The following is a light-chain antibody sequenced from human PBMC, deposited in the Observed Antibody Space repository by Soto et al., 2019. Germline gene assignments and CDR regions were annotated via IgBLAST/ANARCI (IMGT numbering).Light chain of an antibody. CDR2: KMS. V-gene: IGKV1-5*03. CDR1: QSISGW. J-gene: IGKJ2*01. CDR3: HQYHSFFNYT. Sequence: DIQMTQSPSTLSASVGDRVTITCRASQSISGWLAWYQQKPGKAPKLLIYKMSTLDSGVPSRFSGSGSGTEFTLTISSLQPDDFATYYCHQYHSFFNYTFGQGTKLDIK.